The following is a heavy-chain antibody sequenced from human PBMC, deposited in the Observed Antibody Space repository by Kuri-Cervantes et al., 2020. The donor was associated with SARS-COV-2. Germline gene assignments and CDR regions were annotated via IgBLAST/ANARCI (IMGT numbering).Heavy chain of an antibody. CDR3: ARTHYATLLEI. CDR2: IYYSGST. V-gene: IGHV4-59*01. CDR1: GGSISSYY. D-gene: IGHD2-2*01. J-gene: IGHJ3*02. Sequence: SETLSLTCTVSGGSISSYYWSWIRQPPGKGLEWIGYIYYSGSTNYNPSLKSRVTISVDTSKNQFSLKLSSVTAADTAVYYCARTHYATLLEIWGQGTMVTVSS.